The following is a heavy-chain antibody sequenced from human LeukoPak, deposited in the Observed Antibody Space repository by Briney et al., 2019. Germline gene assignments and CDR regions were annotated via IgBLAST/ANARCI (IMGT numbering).Heavy chain of an antibody. CDR1: GDSISISSHY. J-gene: IGHJ1*01. V-gene: IGHV4-39*01. CDR2: IYYSGSS. Sequence: SETLSLTCTVSGDSISISSHYCGWVRQPPGKGQEWLGDIYYSGSSYYSPSLKSRVTISVDTSKNQFSLKLRSVTAADTAVYYCARRRYYDSTGFLDWGQGSLVSVSS. CDR3: ARRRYYDSTGFLD. D-gene: IGHD3-22*01.